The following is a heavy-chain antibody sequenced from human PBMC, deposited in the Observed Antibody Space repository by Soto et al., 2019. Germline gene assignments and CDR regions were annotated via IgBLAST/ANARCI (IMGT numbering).Heavy chain of an antibody. Sequence: EVQLLESGGGLVQPGGSLRLSCAASGFTLNNYGMSWVRQAPGKGPEWVSAINSGFTTYYADSVKGRFTISRDNSENTVFLQMNSLRVDDTAIYYCTKEESGNGIVVVAHWGQGTLVTVSS. V-gene: IGHV3-23*01. CDR2: INSGFTT. CDR1: GFTLNNYG. D-gene: IGHD2-15*01. CDR3: TKEESGNGIVVVAH. J-gene: IGHJ4*02.